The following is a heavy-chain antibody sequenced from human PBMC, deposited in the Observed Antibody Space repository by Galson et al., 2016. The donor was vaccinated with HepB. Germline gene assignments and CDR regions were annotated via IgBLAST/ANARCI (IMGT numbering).Heavy chain of an antibody. CDR3: ARGGGMDV. V-gene: IGHV3-7*03. CDR1: GFGISGRY. D-gene: IGHD3-16*01. Sequence: SLRLSCAASGFGISGRYMTWVRQAPGKGLEWVANINEDGSQQYYVDSVRGRFTISRDNAKNSLYLQMNSLRFEDSGVYYCARGGGMDVWGQGTTATVSS. CDR2: INEDGSQQ. J-gene: IGHJ6*02.